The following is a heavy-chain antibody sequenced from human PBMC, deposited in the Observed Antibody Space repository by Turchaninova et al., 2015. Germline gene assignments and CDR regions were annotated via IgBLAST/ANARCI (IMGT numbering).Heavy chain of an antibody. J-gene: IGHJ5*02. D-gene: IGHD3-10*01. CDR1: GFSLNNARMG. CDR3: ARVVRGVIHWFDP. Sequence: QVTLKESGPVLVKPTETLTLTCTVSGFSLNNARMGVNWIRQPPGKALEWLANIFSNDEKSYITSLKSRLTISKDTSKSQVVLTMTNVDPVDTATYYCARVVRGVIHWFDPWGQGTLVTVSS. CDR2: IFSNDEK. V-gene: IGHV2-26*01.